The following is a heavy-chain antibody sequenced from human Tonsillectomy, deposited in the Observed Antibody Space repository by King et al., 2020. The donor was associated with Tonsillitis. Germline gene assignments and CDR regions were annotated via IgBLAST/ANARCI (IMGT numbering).Heavy chain of an antibody. Sequence: QLQESGPGLVKPSETLSLTCTVSGGSISSSSYYWGWIRQPPGKGLEWIGSIYYSGSTYYNPSLKSRVTISVDTSKNQFSLKLSSVTAADTAVYYCASHTLHYGSGSYYNFPFDYWGQGTLVTVSS. CDR2: IYYSGST. J-gene: IGHJ4*02. D-gene: IGHD3-10*01. V-gene: IGHV4-39*01. CDR1: GGSISSSSYY. CDR3: ASHTLHYGSGSYYNFPFDY.